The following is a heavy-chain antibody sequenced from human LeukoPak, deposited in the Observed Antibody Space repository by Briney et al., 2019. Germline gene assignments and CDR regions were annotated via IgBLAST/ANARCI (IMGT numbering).Heavy chain of an antibody. J-gene: IGHJ4*02. CDR2: ISGSSSDI. CDR1: GFTFSSYR. CDR3: TRGGYYGDY. Sequence: GGSLRLSCAASGFTFSSYRMNWVRQAPGKGLEWVSSISGSSSDIYYRGSVKGRFTNSRDNAKSSLYLEMNSLRAEDTAVYYCTRGGYYGDYWGQGTLVTVSS. D-gene: IGHD3-10*01. V-gene: IGHV3-21*01.